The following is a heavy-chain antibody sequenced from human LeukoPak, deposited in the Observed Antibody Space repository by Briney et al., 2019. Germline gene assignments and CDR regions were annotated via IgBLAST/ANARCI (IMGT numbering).Heavy chain of an antibody. CDR2: IYHSGST. Sequence: SQTPSLTCAVTGYSISSGYSWGWIRQPPRRGQDTIERIYHSGSTYYNPSLKSRVTISGDTSNNPFHFKLSSVTASDTAVYYCAIHRAAAGIPTFDYWGQGTLVTVSS. J-gene: IGHJ4*02. D-gene: IGHD6-13*01. V-gene: IGHV4-38-2*01. CDR1: GYSISSGYS. CDR3: AIHRAAAGIPTFDY.